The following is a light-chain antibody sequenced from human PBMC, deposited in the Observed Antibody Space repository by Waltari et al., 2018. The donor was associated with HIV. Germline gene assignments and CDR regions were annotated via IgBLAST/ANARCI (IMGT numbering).Light chain of an antibody. CDR3: QHYKSSFRT. Sequence: DIHLTQSPSTLSVSLGDSVTITCRASENISTLFVWYQPQPGTAPILLLFGASRLQNGVPSRFIGGGSGTDFTLNISSLQPDDFATYYCQHYKSSFRTFGQGTRV. V-gene: IGKV1-5*03. J-gene: IGKJ1*01. CDR2: GAS. CDR1: ENISTL.